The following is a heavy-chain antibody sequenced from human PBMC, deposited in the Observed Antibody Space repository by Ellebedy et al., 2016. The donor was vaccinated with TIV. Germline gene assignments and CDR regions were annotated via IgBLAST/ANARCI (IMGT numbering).Heavy chain of an antibody. D-gene: IGHD6-19*01. Sequence: GESLKISCVVSGFTFASYGMSWFRQAPGKGLEWVSSFSGTTSGTHYADSVKGRFTISRDNSKNTLYLEMKSLRAEDTAVYYCAKERFVVAVPGPGSQTPVDCWGQGTLVTVSS. CDR2: FSGTTSGT. CDR1: GFTFASYG. V-gene: IGHV3-23*01. CDR3: AKERFVVAVPGPGSQTPVDC. J-gene: IGHJ4*02.